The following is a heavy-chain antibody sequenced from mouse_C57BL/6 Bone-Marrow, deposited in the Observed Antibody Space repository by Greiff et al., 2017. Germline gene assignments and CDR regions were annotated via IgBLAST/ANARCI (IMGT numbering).Heavy chain of an antibody. Sequence: EVKLVESGGGLVKPGGSLKLSCAASGFTFSGYSMSWVRQTPEKRLEWVATISDGGSYTDYPDNFKGRFTISRDNAKNNLYLQMSHLKSEDTAMYYCAREEEGPYYWGQGTSVTVSS. CDR1: GFTFSGYS. D-gene: IGHD3-3*01. V-gene: IGHV5-4*01. CDR3: AREEEGPYY. J-gene: IGHJ4*01. CDR2: ISDGGSYT.